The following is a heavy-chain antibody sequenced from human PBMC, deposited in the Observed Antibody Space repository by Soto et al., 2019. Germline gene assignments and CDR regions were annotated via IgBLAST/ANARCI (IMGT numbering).Heavy chain of an antibody. D-gene: IGHD2-21*02. CDR2: VNPSGGHT. V-gene: IGHV1-46*01. J-gene: IGHJ4*02. Sequence: QVQLMQSGAEVKKPGASVKVSCKASGDTFSDYYIHWVRQAPGQGLEWMGTVNPSGGHTTYSQHFLGRVTTTRDTSTSTLHMELTSLPSEDTAVYYCARGGHVVVVTAALDYWGQGTLVTVSS. CDR3: ARGGHVVVVTAALDY. CDR1: GDTFSDYY.